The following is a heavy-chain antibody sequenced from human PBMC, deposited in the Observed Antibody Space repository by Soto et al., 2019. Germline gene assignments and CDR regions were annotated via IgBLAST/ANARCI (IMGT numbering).Heavy chain of an antibody. CDR3: ARVIAAAGTPDV. Sequence: SVKVSCKASGGTFSSYAISWVRQAPGQGLEWMGGIIPIFGTANYAQKFQGRVTITADESTSTAYMELSSLRSEDTAVYYCARVIAAAGTPDVWGHGTTVTVSS. V-gene: IGHV1-69*13. D-gene: IGHD6-13*01. CDR1: GGTFSSYA. CDR2: IIPIFGTA. J-gene: IGHJ6*02.